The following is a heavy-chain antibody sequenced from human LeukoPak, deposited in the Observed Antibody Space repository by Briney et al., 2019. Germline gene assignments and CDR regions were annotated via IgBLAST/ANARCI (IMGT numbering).Heavy chain of an antibody. CDR1: GFAFSTYY. V-gene: IGHV3-30*18. CDR2: ISCDGRNM. J-gene: IGHJ4*02. Sequence: GGSLRLSCAASGFAFSTYYIHWVRQPPGKGLEWVAVISCDGRNMYYGDSVKGRFTISRDNSKNTLYLQMNSLRPEDTAVYYCAKSLSSGWSSYYFGDWGQGTLVAVSS. CDR3: AKSLSSGWSSYYFGD. D-gene: IGHD6-19*01.